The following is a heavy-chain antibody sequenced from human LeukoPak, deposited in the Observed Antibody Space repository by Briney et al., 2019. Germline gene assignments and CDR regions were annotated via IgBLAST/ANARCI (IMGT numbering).Heavy chain of an antibody. V-gene: IGHV3-53*01. CDR1: GFTVSSNY. J-gene: IGHJ6*02. Sequence: GGSLRLSCAASGFTVSSNYMSWVRQAPGKGLEWVSVIYSGGSTYYADSVKGRFTISRDNSKNTLYLQMNSLRAEDTAVYYCAREIPPQNGMDVWGQGTTVTVSS. CDR2: IYSGGST. CDR3: AREIPPQNGMDV.